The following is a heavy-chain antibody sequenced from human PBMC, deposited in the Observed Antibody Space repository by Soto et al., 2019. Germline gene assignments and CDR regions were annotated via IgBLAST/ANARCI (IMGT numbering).Heavy chain of an antibody. D-gene: IGHD4-4*01. V-gene: IGHV1-18*01. CDR1: GYTFTSYG. CDR3: AGVGRATVTGNWFDP. Sequence: QVQLVQSGAEVKEPGASVKVSCKASGYTFTSYGISWVRQASGQGLEWMAWISAYNGNTNYAQKFQGRVTMTTDTSTSTADMELRSLRSDDTAVYYCAGVGRATVTGNWFDPWGQGTLVTVSS. CDR2: ISAYNGNT. J-gene: IGHJ5*02.